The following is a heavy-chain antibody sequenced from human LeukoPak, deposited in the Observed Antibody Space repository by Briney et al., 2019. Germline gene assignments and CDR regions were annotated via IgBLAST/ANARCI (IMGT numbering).Heavy chain of an antibody. J-gene: IGHJ5*02. D-gene: IGHD3-22*01. V-gene: IGHV4-30-4*08. Sequence: SETLSLTCTVSGGSISSGDYYWSWIRQPPGKGLEWIGYIYYSGSTYYNPSLKSRVTISVDPSKNQFSLKLSSVTAADTAVYYCARAYYYDSSGYYTNWFDPWGQGTLVTVSS. CDR2: IYYSGST. CDR1: GGSISSGDYY. CDR3: ARAYYYDSSGYYTNWFDP.